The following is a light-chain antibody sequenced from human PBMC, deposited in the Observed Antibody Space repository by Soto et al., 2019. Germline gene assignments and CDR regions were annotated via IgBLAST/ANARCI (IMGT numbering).Light chain of an antibody. CDR3: SSYTTSNTRQIV. J-gene: IGLJ1*01. CDR1: NSDVGGYNY. V-gene: IGLV2-14*01. CDR2: DVS. Sequence: QSVLTQPASVSGSPGQSITISCTGTNSDVGGYNYVSWYQQHPGKAHKFMIYDVSNRPSGVSNRFSGSKSGNTASLTISGLQAEDEADYYCSSYTTSNTRQIVFGTGTKVTVL.